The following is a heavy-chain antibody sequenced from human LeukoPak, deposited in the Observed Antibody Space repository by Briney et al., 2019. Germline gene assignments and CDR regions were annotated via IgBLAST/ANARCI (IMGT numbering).Heavy chain of an antibody. CDR1: GFTFSSYE. V-gene: IGHV3-48*03. Sequence: GGSLRLSCTASGFTFSSYEMNWVRQTPGKGLEWVSYISITGSSTYYADSVKGRFTISRDNAKNSLYLQMNNQRAEDAAVYYCAREGYYGSGTSRYYYMDVWGKGTTVTISS. CDR2: ISITGSST. J-gene: IGHJ6*03. CDR3: AREGYYGSGTSRYYYMDV. D-gene: IGHD3-10*01.